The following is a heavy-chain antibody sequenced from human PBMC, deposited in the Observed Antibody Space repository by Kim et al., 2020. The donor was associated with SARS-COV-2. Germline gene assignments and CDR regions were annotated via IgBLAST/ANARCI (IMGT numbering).Heavy chain of an antibody. V-gene: IGHV3-48*03. CDR2: ISGSGSTI. Sequence: GGSLRLSCAASGFTFGSYEMNWVRQAPGKGLEWVSYISGSGSTIYYADSVKGRFTISRDNAKNSLYLQMDSLRAEDTAVYYCARDPRDIIVGPPNFDYWGQGTLVTVSS. CDR3: ARDPRDIIVGPPNFDY. CDR1: GFTFGSYE. D-gene: IGHD2-15*01. J-gene: IGHJ4*02.